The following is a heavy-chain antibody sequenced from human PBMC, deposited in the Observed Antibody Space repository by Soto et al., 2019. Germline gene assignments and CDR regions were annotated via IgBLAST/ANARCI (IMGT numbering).Heavy chain of an antibody. D-gene: IGHD2-2*01. CDR1: GGSISSSDW. V-gene: IGHV4-4*02. CDR3: ARGSGCSTSSCNLDY. CDR2: MYHSGGT. J-gene: IGHJ4*02. Sequence: QVQLQESGPGLVKPSGTLSLTCAVSGGSISSSDWWSWVRQPPGKGLEWIGDMYHSGGTNYNPSLKSRVTISGDKSKNQFSLKLNSVTAADTAVYYCARGSGCSTSSCNLDYWGQGTLVTVSS.